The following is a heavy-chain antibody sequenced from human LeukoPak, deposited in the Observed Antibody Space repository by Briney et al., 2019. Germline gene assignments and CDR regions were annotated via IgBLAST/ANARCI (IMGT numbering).Heavy chain of an antibody. CDR3: ARGLYCSSSTSCYDYGMDV. Sequence: ASVKISCKASGYTFTGYYMHWVRQAPGQGLEWMGWINPNSGGTNYAQKLQGRVTITADESTSTGYMELSSLRSEDTAVYYCARGLYCSSSTSCYDYGMDVWGQGTTVTVSS. J-gene: IGHJ6*02. CDR1: GYTFTGYY. CDR2: INPNSGGT. D-gene: IGHD2-2*01. V-gene: IGHV1-2*02.